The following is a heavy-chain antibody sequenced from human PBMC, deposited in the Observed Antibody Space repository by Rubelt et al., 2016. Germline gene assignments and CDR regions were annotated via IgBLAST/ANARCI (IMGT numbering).Heavy chain of an antibody. V-gene: IGHV4-34*01. CDR3: AGHRVEAGINCFDY. J-gene: IGHJ4*02. Sequence: QVQLQQWGAGLLKPSETLSLTCAVYGGSFSGYYWGWTRQPPGQGLEWIGRIYYSGSTYYNPSVRARGTISVETSKNQFSRKLSFVTAADTAVYYCAGHRVEAGINCFDYWGQGTLVTVSS. CDR1: GGSFSGYY. D-gene: IGHD6-13*01. CDR2: IYYSGST.